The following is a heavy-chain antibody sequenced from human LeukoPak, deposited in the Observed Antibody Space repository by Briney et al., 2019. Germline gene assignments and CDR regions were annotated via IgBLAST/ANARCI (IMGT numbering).Heavy chain of an antibody. Sequence: ASVRVSCKASGGTFSSYAISWVRQAPGQGLEWMGWISAYNGNTNYAQKLQGRVTMTTDTSTSTAYMELRSLRSDDTAVYYCARDRAQLWFRDAFDIWGQGTMVTVSS. J-gene: IGHJ3*02. V-gene: IGHV1-18*01. D-gene: IGHD5-18*01. CDR2: ISAYNGNT. CDR1: GGTFSSYA. CDR3: ARDRAQLWFRDAFDI.